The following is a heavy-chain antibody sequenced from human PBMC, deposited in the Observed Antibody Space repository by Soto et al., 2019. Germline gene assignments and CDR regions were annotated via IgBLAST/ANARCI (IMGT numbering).Heavy chain of an antibody. CDR1: GGSISSSSYY. CDR2: IYYSGST. CDR3: ARDKTSDILTGYYYYYYYYMDV. Sequence: PSETLSLTCTVSGGSISSSSYYWGWIRQPPGKGLEWIGSIYYSGSTYYNPSLKSRVTISVDTSKNQFSLKLSSVTAADTAVYYCARDKTSDILTGYYYYYYYYMDVWGKGTTVTVSS. D-gene: IGHD3-9*01. J-gene: IGHJ6*03. V-gene: IGHV4-39*01.